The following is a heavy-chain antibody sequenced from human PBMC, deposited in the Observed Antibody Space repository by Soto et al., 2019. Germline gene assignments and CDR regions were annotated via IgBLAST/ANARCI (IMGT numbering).Heavy chain of an antibody. D-gene: IGHD3-3*01. CDR2: INHSGST. V-gene: IGHV4-34*01. Sequence: QVQLQQWGAGLLKPSETLSLTCAVYGGSFSGYYWSWIRQPPGKGLEWIGEINHSGSTNYNPSLKSRVTISVDTSKNQFSLKLSSVTAADTAVYYCARLYDFWSGSKIDPWGQGTLVTVSS. CDR3: ARLYDFWSGSKIDP. CDR1: GGSFSGYY. J-gene: IGHJ5*02.